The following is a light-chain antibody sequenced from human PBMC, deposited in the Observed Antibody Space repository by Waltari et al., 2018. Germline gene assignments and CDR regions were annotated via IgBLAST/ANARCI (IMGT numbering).Light chain of an antibody. CDR1: QSISSW. Sequence: DIQMTQSPSTLSASVGDRVTITCRASQSISSWLAWYQQKPGKAPKLLIYKASSLESVVPSRFSGRGSGTEFTLTISSLQPDDFATYYCQQYNSYPWTFGQGTKVEI. V-gene: IGKV1-5*03. CDR2: KAS. J-gene: IGKJ1*01. CDR3: QQYNSYPWT.